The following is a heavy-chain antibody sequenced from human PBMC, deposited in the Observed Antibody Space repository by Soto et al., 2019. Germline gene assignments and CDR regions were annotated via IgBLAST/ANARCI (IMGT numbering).Heavy chain of an antibody. CDR2: ISAYSGNT. CDR1: GYTFTNYG. V-gene: IGHV1-18*01. Sequence: GASVKVSCKASGYTFTNYGISWVRQAPGQGLEWMRWISAYSGNTNYAQRFQGRVTMTTDTSTSTAYMELRNLRSDDTAVYYCARVNAGGGWYFDLWGRGTLVTVSS. D-gene: IGHD3-16*01. J-gene: IGHJ2*01. CDR3: ARVNAGGGWYFDL.